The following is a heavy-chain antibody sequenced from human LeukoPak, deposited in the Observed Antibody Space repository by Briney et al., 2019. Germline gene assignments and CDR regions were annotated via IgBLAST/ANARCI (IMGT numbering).Heavy chain of an antibody. CDR1: GYSFTSYW. CDR3: ARSYYYDSSGYYYYYYSMDV. D-gene: IGHD3-22*01. CDR2: IYPGDSDT. J-gene: IGHJ6*02. V-gene: IGHV5-51*01. Sequence: GESLKISCKGSGYSFTSYWIGWVRQMPGKGLEWMGIIYPGDSDTRYSPSFQGQVTISADKSISTAYLQWSSLKASDTAMYYCARSYYYDSSGYYYYYYSMDVWGQGTTVTVSS.